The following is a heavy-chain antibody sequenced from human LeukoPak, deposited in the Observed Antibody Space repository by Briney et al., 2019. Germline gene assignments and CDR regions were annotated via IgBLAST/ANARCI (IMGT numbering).Heavy chain of an antibody. CDR3: ARGGDYYDSSGHFRASADY. CDR1: GYTFSSYD. Sequence: GASVKVSCKASGYTFSSYDINWVRQATGQGLEWMGWMNPNSGDTGFAQKFQGRVTMTRGTSISTAYMELSSLRSEDTAVYYCARGGDYYDSSGHFRASADYWGQGTLVTVSS. J-gene: IGHJ4*02. CDR2: MNPNSGDT. D-gene: IGHD3-22*01. V-gene: IGHV1-8*01.